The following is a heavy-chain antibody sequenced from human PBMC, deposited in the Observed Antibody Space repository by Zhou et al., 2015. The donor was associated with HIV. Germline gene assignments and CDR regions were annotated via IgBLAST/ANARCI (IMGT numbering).Heavy chain of an antibody. J-gene: IGHJ5*02. CDR1: GYTFNSYD. V-gene: IGHV1-8*01. Sequence: QVQLVQSGAEVKKPGASVKVSCKASGYTFNSYDINWVRQATGQGLEWMGWMNPNSGNTGYAQNFQGRVTMTRDTSINTAYMELRSLRSDDSAVYYCVRGVSVRYTSSQYWFHPWAREPWSPSPQ. D-gene: IGHD6-13*01. CDR3: VRGVSVRYTSSQYWFHP. CDR2: MNPNSGNT.